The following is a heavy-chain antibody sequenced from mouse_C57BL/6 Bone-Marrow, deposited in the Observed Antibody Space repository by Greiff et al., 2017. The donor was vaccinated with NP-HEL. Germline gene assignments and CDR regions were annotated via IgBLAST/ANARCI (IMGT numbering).Heavy chain of an antibody. CDR1: GYSFTGYY. D-gene: IGHD1-1*01. CDR3: ARRGLRSYYYAMDY. CDR2: INPSTGGT. Sequence: VQLKQSGPELVKPGASVKISCKASGYSFTGYYMNWVKQSPEKSLEWIGEINPSTGGTTYNQKFKAKATLTVDKSSSTAYMQLKSLTSEDSAVYYCARRGLRSYYYAMDYWGQGTSATVSS. V-gene: IGHV1-42*01. J-gene: IGHJ4*01.